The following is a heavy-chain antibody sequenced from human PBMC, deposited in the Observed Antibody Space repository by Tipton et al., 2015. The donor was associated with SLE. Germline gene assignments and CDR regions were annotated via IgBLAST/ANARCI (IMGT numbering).Heavy chain of an antibody. CDR2: IYYSGST. V-gene: IGHV4-59*12. CDR3: ARDFMIRGVDY. J-gene: IGHJ4*02. Sequence: TLSLTCTVSGGSISNYYWSWIRQPPGKGLEWIGYIYYSGSTNYNPSLKSRVTISVDTSKNQFSLKLSSVTAADTAVYYCARDFMIRGVDYWGQGTLVTVSS. CDR1: GGSISNYY. D-gene: IGHD3-10*01.